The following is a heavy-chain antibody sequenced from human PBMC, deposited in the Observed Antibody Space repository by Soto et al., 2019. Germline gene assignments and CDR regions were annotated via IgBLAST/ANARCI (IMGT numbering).Heavy chain of an antibody. V-gene: IGHV3-33*01. J-gene: IGHJ4*02. Sequence: HPGGSLRLSCAASGFTFSSYGMHWVRQAPGKGLEWVAVIWYDGSNKYYADSVKGRFTISRDNSKNTLYLQMNSLRAEDTAVYYCARDLSDFWSGYYRAEHGEDYWGQGTLVTASS. CDR3: ARDLSDFWSGYYRAEHGEDY. CDR1: GFTFSSYG. D-gene: IGHD3-3*01. CDR2: IWYDGSNK.